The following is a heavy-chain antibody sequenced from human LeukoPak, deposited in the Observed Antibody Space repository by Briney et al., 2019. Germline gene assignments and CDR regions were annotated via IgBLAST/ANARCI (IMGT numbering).Heavy chain of an antibody. J-gene: IGHJ5*02. CDR2: IYPGDSDD. V-gene: IGHV5-51*01. D-gene: IGHD2-8*02. Sequence: GESLQISCKGTGSSFSSYWIAWVRQMPGKGLEWIGIIYPGDSDDRYSPSFQGQVTISADKSIDTAYLQWNSLKASDTAMYYCARHPKYSTGSTWLDPWGQGTLVTVSS. CDR1: GSSFSSYW. CDR3: ARHPKYSTGSTWLDP.